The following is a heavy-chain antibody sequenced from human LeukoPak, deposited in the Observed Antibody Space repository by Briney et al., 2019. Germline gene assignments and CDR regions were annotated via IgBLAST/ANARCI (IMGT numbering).Heavy chain of an antibody. CDR3: ARHLGGGIAVTDRNDAFDL. J-gene: IGHJ3*01. CDR1: VGTFSSYA. D-gene: IGHD6-19*01. CDR2: VSAYNGNK. Sequence: ASVKVSCKASVGTFSSYAISWVRQAPGQGREGMGWVSAYNGNKNYAQKFQGRVTMITDTSATTTYMELRSLRSDDTAVHYCARHLGGGIAVTDRNDAFDLWGQGTMLTVFS. V-gene: IGHV1-18*01.